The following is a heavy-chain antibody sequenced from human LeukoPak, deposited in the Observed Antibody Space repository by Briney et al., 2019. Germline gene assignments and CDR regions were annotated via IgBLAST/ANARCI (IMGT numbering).Heavy chain of an antibody. CDR2: IYTSGST. D-gene: IGHD3-10*01. Sequence: SETLSLTCTVPGGSISSYYWSWIRQPAGKGLEWIGRIYTSGSTNYNPSLKSRVTMSVDTSKNQFSLKLSSVTAADTAVCYCARDQYYYGSGSYGLDYWGQGTLVTVSS. V-gene: IGHV4-4*07. CDR3: ARDQYYYGSGSYGLDY. CDR1: GGSISSYY. J-gene: IGHJ4*02.